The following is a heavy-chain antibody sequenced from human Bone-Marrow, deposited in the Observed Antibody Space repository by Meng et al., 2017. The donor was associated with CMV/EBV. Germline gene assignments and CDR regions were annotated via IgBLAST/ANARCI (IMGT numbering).Heavy chain of an antibody. CDR1: GYTFTRYY. CDR3: ARRGGEFLDY. D-gene: IGHD2-21*01. V-gene: IGHV1-46*01. Sequence: SCKASGYTFTRYYMHWVRQAPGQGLGWMGIINPSGGSTIYAQKFQGRVTMTRDTSTSTVYMELNSLTSDDTALYYCARRGGEFLDYWGQGTLVTVSS. J-gene: IGHJ4*02. CDR2: INPSGGST.